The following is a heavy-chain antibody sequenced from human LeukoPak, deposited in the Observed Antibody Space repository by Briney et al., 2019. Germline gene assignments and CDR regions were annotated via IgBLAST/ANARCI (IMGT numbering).Heavy chain of an antibody. D-gene: IGHD1-7*01. Sequence: SETLSLTCAVYGGSFSGYYWSWIRQPPGKGLEWIGEINHSGSTNYNPSLKSRVTISVDTSKNQFSLKLSSVTAADTAVYYCARGRYNRNYVWWFDPWGQGTLVTVSS. CDR2: INHSGST. CDR3: ARGRYNRNYVWWFDP. J-gene: IGHJ5*02. CDR1: GGSFSGYY. V-gene: IGHV4-34*01.